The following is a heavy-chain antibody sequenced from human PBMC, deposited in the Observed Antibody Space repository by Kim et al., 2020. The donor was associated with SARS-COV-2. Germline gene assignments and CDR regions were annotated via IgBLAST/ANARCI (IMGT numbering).Heavy chain of an antibody. CDR3: ARVALIVVVPAAIGAFDI. J-gene: IGHJ3*02. CDR2: ISSSSSYT. CDR1: GFTFSDYY. Sequence: GGSLRLSCAASGFTFSDYYMSWIRQAPGKGLEWVSYISSSSSYTNYADFVKGRFTISRDNAKNSLYLQMNSLRAEDTAVYYCARVALIVVVPAAIGAFDIWGQGTMVTVSS. D-gene: IGHD2-2*02. V-gene: IGHV3-11*06.